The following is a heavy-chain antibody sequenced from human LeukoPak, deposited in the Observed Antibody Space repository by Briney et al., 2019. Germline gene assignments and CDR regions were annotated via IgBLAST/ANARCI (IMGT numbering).Heavy chain of an antibody. CDR1: GFTFSSYA. V-gene: IGHV3-30-3*01. J-gene: IGHJ4*02. Sequence: PGGSLRLSCAASGFTFSSYAMHWVRQAPGKGLEWVAVISYDGSNEYYADSVKGRFTISRDNSKNTLYLQMNSLRAEDTAVYYCASTRWNYWGQGTLVTVSS. D-gene: IGHD1-1*01. CDR3: ASTRWNY. CDR2: ISYDGSNE.